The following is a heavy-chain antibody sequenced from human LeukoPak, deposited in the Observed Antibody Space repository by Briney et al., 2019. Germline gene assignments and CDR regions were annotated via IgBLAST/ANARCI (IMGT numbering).Heavy chain of an antibody. Sequence: SETLSLTCTVSGGSINSGDYYWAWIRQPPGKGLEWIGEINHSGSTNYNPSLKSRVTISVDTSKNQFSLKLSSVTAADTAVYYCARHARAPYYYDSSGYVRGFDYWGQGTLVTVSS. CDR2: INHSGST. J-gene: IGHJ4*02. V-gene: IGHV4-39*01. D-gene: IGHD3-22*01. CDR1: GGSINSGDYY. CDR3: ARHARAPYYYDSSGYVRGFDY.